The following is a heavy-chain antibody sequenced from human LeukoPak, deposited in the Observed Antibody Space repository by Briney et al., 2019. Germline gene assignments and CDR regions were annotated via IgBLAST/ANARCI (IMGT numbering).Heavy chain of an antibody. D-gene: IGHD2-21*01. CDR2: INPNSGGT. CDR1: GYSFTDYY. Sequence: ASVKVSCKSSGYSFTDYYMHWVRQAPGQGLEWMGWINPNSGGTSSAQKFQGRVTMTRDTSITTVYMEVSWLTSDDTAIYYCARADRLHGGPYLIGPWGQGTLVTVSS. J-gene: IGHJ5*02. V-gene: IGHV1-2*02. CDR3: ARADRLHGGPYLIGP.